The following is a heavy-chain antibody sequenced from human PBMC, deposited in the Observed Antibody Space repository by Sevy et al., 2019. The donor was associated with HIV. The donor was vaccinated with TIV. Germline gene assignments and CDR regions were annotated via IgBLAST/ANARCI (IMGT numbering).Heavy chain of an antibody. CDR3: VKDKRGYSYGNPFDY. V-gene: IGHV3-9*01. CDR1: GFNFDRYA. J-gene: IGHJ4*02. CDR2: ISWNSENT. D-gene: IGHD5-18*01. Sequence: GGSLRLSCAVSGFNFDRYAMNWVRQVPGKGLEWVSFISWNSENTVYADSVQGRFSITRDNAKNSLFLQMNSLRPEDTAIYYCVKDKRGYSYGNPFDYWGQGTLITVSS.